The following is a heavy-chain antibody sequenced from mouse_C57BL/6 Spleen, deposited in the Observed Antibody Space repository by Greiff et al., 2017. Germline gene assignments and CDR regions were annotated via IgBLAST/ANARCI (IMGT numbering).Heavy chain of an antibody. D-gene: IGHD1-1*01. J-gene: IGHJ2*02. V-gene: IGHV1-55*01. CDR1: GYTFTSYW. CDR3: TRDYGSSWNFDY. Sequence: QVQLQQPGAELVKPGASVKMSCKASGYTFTSYWIPWVKQRPGQGLEWIGEIYPGSGGTNYNEKFKSKATLTVDTSSSTAYMQRSSLTSEDSADYYGTRDYGSSWNFDYWGQGTSLTVSS. CDR2: IYPGSGGT.